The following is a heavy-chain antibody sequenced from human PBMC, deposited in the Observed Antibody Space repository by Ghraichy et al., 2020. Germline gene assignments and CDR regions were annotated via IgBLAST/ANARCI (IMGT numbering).Heavy chain of an antibody. Sequence: GSLRLSCTVSGGSISSSSYYWGWIRQPPGKGLEWIGSIYYSGSTYYNPSLKSRVTISVDTSKNQFSLKLSSVTAADTAVYYCATTPVVVVAATPIYWYFDLWGRGTLVTVSS. V-gene: IGHV4-39*01. J-gene: IGHJ2*01. CDR1: GGSISSSSYY. D-gene: IGHD2-15*01. CDR2: IYYSGST. CDR3: ATTPVVVVAATPIYWYFDL.